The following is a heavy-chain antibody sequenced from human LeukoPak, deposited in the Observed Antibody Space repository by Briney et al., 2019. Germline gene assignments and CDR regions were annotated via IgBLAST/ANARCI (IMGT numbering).Heavy chain of an antibody. CDR1: GGSISSGSYY. Sequence: TPSETLSLTCTVSGGSISSGSYYWSWIRQPAGKGREWIGRIYTSGNSNYNPSLKSRVTMSVDTSKNQFSLKLSSVTAADTAVYYCARGKEVITMLRGLKPGYYFDYWGQGTLVTVSS. V-gene: IGHV4-61*02. CDR2: IYTSGNS. J-gene: IGHJ4*02. D-gene: IGHD3-10*01. CDR3: ARGKEVITMLRGLKPGYYFDY.